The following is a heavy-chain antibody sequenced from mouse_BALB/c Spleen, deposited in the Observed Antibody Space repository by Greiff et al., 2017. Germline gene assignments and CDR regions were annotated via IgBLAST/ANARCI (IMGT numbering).Heavy chain of an antibody. Sequence: VQLQQSGAELAKPGASVKMSCKASGYTFTSYWMHWVKQRPGQGLEWIGYINPSTGYTEYNQKFKDKATLTADKSSSTAYMQLSSLTSEDSAVYYCARRGISYFDAMDYWGQGTSVTVSS. CDR2: INPSTGYT. CDR3: ARRGISYFDAMDY. J-gene: IGHJ4*01. CDR1: GYTFTSYW. D-gene: IGHD1-1*01. V-gene: IGHV1-7*01.